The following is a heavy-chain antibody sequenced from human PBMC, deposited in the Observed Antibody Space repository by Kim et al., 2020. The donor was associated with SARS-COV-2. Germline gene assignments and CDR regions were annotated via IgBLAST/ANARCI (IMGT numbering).Heavy chain of an antibody. CDR2: ISSSGSTI. D-gene: IGHD3-9*01. Sequence: GGSLRLSCAASGFTFSSYEMNWVRQAPGKGLEWVSYISSSGSTIYYADSVKGRFTISRDNAKNSLYLQMNSLRAEDTAVYYCACPSPYDILTGWADYWGQGTLVTVSS. CDR1: GFTFSSYE. J-gene: IGHJ4*02. V-gene: IGHV3-48*03. CDR3: ACPSPYDILTGWADY.